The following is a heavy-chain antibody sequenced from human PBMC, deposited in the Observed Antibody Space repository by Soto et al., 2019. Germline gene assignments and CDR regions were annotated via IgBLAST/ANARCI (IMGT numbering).Heavy chain of an antibody. CDR2: IYNDGTYS. J-gene: IGHJ4*02. V-gene: IGHV3-74*01. CDR3: TGGPRPISTGTGAY. D-gene: IGHD3-10*01. CDR1: GFIFKMYW. Sequence: GSLRLSCAASGFIFKMYWMHWVRQSPGKGLVWISRIYNDGTYSDYADSVSRRFTISRDNVNDPLYLQMNNLRAEDSGLYYCTGGPRPISTGTGAYWGQGTQVTVSS.